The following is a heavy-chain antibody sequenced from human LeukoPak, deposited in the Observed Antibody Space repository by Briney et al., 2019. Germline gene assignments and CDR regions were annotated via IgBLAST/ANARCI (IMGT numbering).Heavy chain of an antibody. CDR3: AKGSAQQWLADAFDI. V-gene: IGHV3-23*01. CDR1: GFTFSSYA. Sequence: GGSLRLSCAASGFTFSSYAMSWVRQAPGRGLEWVSAISGSGGSTYYADSVKGRFTISRDNSKNTLYLQMNSLRAEDTAVYYCAKGSAQQWLADAFDIWGQGTMVTVSS. CDR2: ISGSGGST. D-gene: IGHD6-19*01. J-gene: IGHJ3*02.